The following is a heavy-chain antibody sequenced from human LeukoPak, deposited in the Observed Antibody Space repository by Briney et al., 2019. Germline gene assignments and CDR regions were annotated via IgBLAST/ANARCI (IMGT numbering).Heavy chain of an antibody. J-gene: IGHJ4*02. CDR2: ISAYNGGT. Sequence: GASVKVSCKASGFAFTSYGFSWVRQAPGQGLEWMGWISAYNGGTNYAQKLQGRVTMTTDTSTGTAYMELRSLRSDDTAVYYCARAMRQNLAEAFDYWGQGTLVTVSS. CDR3: ARAMRQNLAEAFDY. CDR1: GFAFTSYG. V-gene: IGHV1-18*01. D-gene: IGHD2/OR15-2a*01.